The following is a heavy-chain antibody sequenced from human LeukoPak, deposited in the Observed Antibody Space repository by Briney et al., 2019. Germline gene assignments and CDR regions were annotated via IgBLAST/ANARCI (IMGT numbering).Heavy chain of an antibody. CDR3: ARELEGYTIFGVVIMGYFDY. V-gene: IGHV1-18*01. CDR1: GYTFTSYG. D-gene: IGHD3-3*01. Sequence: GVSVKVSCKASGYTFTSYGISWVRQAPGQGLELMGWISAYNGNTNYAQKLQGRVTMTTDTSTSTAYMELRSLRSDDTAVYYCARELEGYTIFGVVIMGYFDYWGQGTLVTVSS. CDR2: ISAYNGNT. J-gene: IGHJ4*02.